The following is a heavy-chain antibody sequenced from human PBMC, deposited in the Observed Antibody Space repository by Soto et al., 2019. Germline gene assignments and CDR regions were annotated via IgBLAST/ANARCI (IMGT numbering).Heavy chain of an antibody. V-gene: IGHV3-48*02. D-gene: IGHD2-8*01. Sequence: SGGSLRLSCASSGFTFSSCSMNWVRQAPGKGLEWVSFISGSGGTKYYADSVKGRFTISRDNAKNSLYLQMSSLRDEDTALYYCAKYCSSDVCFDYWGQGTLVTVSS. CDR1: GFTFSSCS. J-gene: IGHJ4*02. CDR2: ISGSGGTK. CDR3: AKYCSSDVCFDY.